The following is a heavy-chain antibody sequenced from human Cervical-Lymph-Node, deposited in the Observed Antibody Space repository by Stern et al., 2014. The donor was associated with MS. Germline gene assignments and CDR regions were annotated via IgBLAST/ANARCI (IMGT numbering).Heavy chain of an antibody. Sequence: VKLVESGSELRKPGASVNISCKASGYTFSRYAVNWLRQVPGQGLEWMGWINTNTGKPTYARGLTGRFVFALDTSVTTAYLQISSLKADDTAIYYCARETDTSGYYFDHWGQGVLVTVSS. CDR2: INTNTGKP. D-gene: IGHD3-22*01. CDR3: ARETDTSGYYFDH. J-gene: IGHJ4*02. V-gene: IGHV7-4-1*02. CDR1: GYTFSRYA.